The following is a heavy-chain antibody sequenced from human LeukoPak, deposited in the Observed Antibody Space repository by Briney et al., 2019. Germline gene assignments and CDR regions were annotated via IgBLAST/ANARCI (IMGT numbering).Heavy chain of an antibody. CDR2: IYSGGST. CDR1: GFTVSSNY. J-gene: IGHJ3*02. D-gene: IGHD6-13*01. CDR3: ARDGVGSSWYIDAFDI. V-gene: IGHV3-66*01. Sequence: GSLRLSCAASGFTVSSNYMSWVRQAPGKGLEWVSVIYSGGSTYYADSVKGRFTISRDNSKNTLYLQMNSLRAEDTAVYYCARDGVGSSWYIDAFDIWGQGTMVTVSS.